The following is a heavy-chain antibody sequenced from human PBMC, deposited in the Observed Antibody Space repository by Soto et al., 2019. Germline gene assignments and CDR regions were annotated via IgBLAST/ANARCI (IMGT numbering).Heavy chain of an antibody. CDR3: ARQIYDSDTGPNFQYYFDS. Sequence: GEPLKISCKGSGYSFAGYWVTWVRQKPGKGLEWMGRIDPSDSQTYYSPSFRGHVTISVTKSITTVFLQWSSLRASDTAMYYCARQIYDSDTGPNFQYYFDSWGQGTPVTVSS. D-gene: IGHD3-22*01. J-gene: IGHJ4*02. CDR1: GYSFAGYW. CDR2: IDPSDSQT. V-gene: IGHV5-10-1*01.